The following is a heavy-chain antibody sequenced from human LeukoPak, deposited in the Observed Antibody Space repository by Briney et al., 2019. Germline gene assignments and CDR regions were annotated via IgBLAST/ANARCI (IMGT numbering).Heavy chain of an antibody. Sequence: SLRLSCAASGFTFSSYAMHWVRQAPGKGLEWVAVISYDGSNKYYADSVKGRFTISRDNSKNTLYLQMNSLRAEDTAVYYCARDHLGTPYYYYYGMDVWGQGTTVTVSS. J-gene: IGHJ6*02. CDR1: GFTFSSYA. CDR3: ARDHLGTPYYYYYGMDV. CDR2: ISYDGSNK. V-gene: IGHV3-30-3*01.